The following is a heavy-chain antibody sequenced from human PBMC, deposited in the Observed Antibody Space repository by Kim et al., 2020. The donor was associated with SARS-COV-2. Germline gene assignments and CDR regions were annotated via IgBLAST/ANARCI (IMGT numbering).Heavy chain of an antibody. CDR3: ARGFPLDC. Sequence: SETLSLTCTVSGGSLSGYYWTWIRQPPGKGLEWIGAIASSGTTDYNPSLRSRVTMSLDTSKNHFSLRLNSVTAADTAFYYCARGFPLDCWGQGTMFSVSS. CDR2: IASSGTT. CDR1: GGSLSGYY. J-gene: IGHJ3*01. V-gene: IGHV4-59*01.